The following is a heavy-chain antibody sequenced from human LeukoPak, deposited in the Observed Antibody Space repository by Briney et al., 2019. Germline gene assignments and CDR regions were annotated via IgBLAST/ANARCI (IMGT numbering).Heavy chain of an antibody. CDR2: IYTSGST. J-gene: IGHJ5*02. Sequence: SETLSLTCTVSGGSISSYYWSWIRQPAGKGLEWIGRIYTSGSTKYNPSLKSRVTISVDKSKNQFSLKLSSVTAADTAVYYCARDRGSSGYYGGWFDPWGQGTLVTVSS. V-gene: IGHV4-4*07. CDR3: ARDRGSSGYYGGWFDP. D-gene: IGHD3-22*01. CDR1: GGSISSYY.